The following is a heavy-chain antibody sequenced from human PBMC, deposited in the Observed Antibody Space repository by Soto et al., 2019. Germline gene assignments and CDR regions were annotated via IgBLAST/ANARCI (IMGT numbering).Heavy chain of an antibody. CDR3: AGGRGDYYYGMDV. D-gene: IGHD3-10*01. CDR2: IYYSGST. J-gene: IGHJ6*02. V-gene: IGHV4-39*01. Sequence: QLQLQESSPELVKPSETLSLTCTVSGGSISSSSYYWGWIRQPPGKGLEWIGSIYYSGSTYYNPSLKSRVTISVDTSKNQFSLKLSSVTAADTAVYYCAGGRGDYYYGMDVWGQGTTVTVSS. CDR1: GGSISSSSYY.